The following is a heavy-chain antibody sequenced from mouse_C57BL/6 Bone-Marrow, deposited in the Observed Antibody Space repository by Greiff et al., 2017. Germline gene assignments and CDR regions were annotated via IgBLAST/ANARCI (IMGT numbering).Heavy chain of an antibody. CDR2: IYPGSGST. Sequence: VQLQQPGAELVKPGASVKMSCKASGYTFTSYWITWVKQRPGQGLEWIGDIYPGSGSTNYNEKFKSKATLTVDTSSSTAYMQLSSLTSEDSAVYCWARERTGGPWFAYWGQGTLVTVSA. CDR1: GYTFTSYW. D-gene: IGHD4-1*01. CDR3: ARERTGGPWFAY. J-gene: IGHJ3*01. V-gene: IGHV1-55*01.